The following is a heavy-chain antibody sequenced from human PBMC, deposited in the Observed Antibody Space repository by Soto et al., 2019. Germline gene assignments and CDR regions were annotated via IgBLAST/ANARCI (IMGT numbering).Heavy chain of an antibody. CDR2: ISYDGSNK. Sequence: QVQLVESGGGVVQPGRSLKLSCAASGFTFSSYGMHWVRQAPGKGLEWVAVISYDGSNKYYADSVKGRFTIPRENSQCMLYQQMNSRRAGYTAVDYCAKGAQYCRSWYRSFYLDYWGQGTLVTVSS. J-gene: IGHJ4*02. D-gene: IGHD6-13*01. CDR3: AKGAQYCRSWYRSFYLDY. CDR1: GFTFSSYG. V-gene: IGHV3-30*18.